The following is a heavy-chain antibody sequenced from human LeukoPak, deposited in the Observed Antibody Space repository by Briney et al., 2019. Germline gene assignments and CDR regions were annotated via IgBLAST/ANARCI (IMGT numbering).Heavy chain of an antibody. V-gene: IGHV3-43*01. D-gene: IGHD5-12*01. Sequence: PGGSLRLSCAASGFTFDDYTMHWVRQAPGKGLEWVSLISWDGGSTYYADSVKGRFTISRDNSKNSLYLQMNSLRTEDTALYYCAKPQRGGWLRLFDYWGQGTLDTVFS. J-gene: IGHJ4*02. CDR1: GFTFDDYT. CDR2: ISWDGGST. CDR3: AKPQRGGWLRLFDY.